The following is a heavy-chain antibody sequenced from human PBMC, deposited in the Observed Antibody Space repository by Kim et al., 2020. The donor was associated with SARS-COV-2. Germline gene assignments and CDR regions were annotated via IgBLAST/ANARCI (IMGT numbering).Heavy chain of an antibody. CDR1: GFTFSSYG. J-gene: IGHJ1*01. V-gene: IGHV3-33*01. CDR2: IWYDGSNK. Sequence: GGSLRLSCAASGFTFSSYGMHWVRQAPGKGLEWVAVIWYDGSNKYYADSVKGRFTISRDNSKNTLYLQMNSLRAEDTAVYYCARDLSYCGGDCSGHWGQGTLVTVSS. CDR3: ARDLSYCGGDCSGH. D-gene: IGHD2-21*02.